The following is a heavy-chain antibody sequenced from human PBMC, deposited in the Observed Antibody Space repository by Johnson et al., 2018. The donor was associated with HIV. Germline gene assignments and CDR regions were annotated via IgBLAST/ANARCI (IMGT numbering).Heavy chain of an antibody. CDR2: IYSGGST. D-gene: IGHD3-22*01. J-gene: IGHJ3*01. CDR3: ARLLMRGPYYYETGGYYL. CDR1: GFTVSRNY. Sequence: MQLVESGGGLVQPGGSLRLSCAASGFTVSRNYMNWVRQAPGKGLEWVSAIYSGGSTYYADSVKGRFTISRDSSKNTLYLQMSSLRAEDTAVYYCARLLMRGPYYYETGGYYLWGQGTMVTVSS. V-gene: IGHV3-66*04.